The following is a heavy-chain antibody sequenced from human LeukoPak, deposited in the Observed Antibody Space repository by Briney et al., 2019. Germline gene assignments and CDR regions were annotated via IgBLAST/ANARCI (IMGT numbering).Heavy chain of an antibody. Sequence: ASVKVSCKVSGYTLTELSMHWVRQAPGKGLEWMGGFDPEDGETIYAQKFQGRVTMTEDTSTDTAYMELSSLRSEDTAVYYCATVTGYYGGNSSPDYFDYWGQGTLVTVSS. CDR1: GYTLTELS. D-gene: IGHD4-23*01. CDR3: ATVTGYYGGNSSPDYFDY. J-gene: IGHJ4*02. CDR2: FDPEDGET. V-gene: IGHV1-24*01.